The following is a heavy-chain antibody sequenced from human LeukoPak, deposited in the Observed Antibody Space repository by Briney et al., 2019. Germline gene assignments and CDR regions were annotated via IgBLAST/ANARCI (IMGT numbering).Heavy chain of an antibody. Sequence: ASVKVSCKASGYTFTGYYMHWVRQAPGQGLEWMGWINPNSGGTNYAQKFQGRVTMTRDTSISTAYMELSRLRSDDTAVYYCARATILKPRFDPWGQGTLVTVSS. CDR3: ARATILKPRFDP. J-gene: IGHJ5*02. V-gene: IGHV1-2*02. CDR1: GYTFTGYY. D-gene: IGHD5-12*01. CDR2: INPNSGGT.